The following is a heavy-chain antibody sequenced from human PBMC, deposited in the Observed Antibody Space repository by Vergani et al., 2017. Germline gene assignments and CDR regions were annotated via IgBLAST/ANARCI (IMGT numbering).Heavy chain of an antibody. V-gene: IGHV1-18*04. Sequence: QVQLVQSGAEVKKPGASVKVSCKASGYTFTSYGISWVRQAPGQGLEWMGWISAYNGNTNYAHKLQGRVTMTTDTSTSTAYMGLRSLRSDDTAVYYCGTDYYGSGSINGDAFDIWGQGTMVTVSS. CDR2: ISAYNGNT. D-gene: IGHD3-10*01. J-gene: IGHJ3*02. CDR1: GYTFTSYG. CDR3: GTDYYGSGSINGDAFDI.